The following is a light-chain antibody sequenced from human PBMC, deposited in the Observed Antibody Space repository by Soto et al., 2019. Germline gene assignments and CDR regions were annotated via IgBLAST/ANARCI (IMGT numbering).Light chain of an antibody. CDR1: QSVSNSY. Sequence: EIVLTQSPGTLSLSPGERATLSCRASQSVSNSYLAWYQQKLGQAPRPLIYGASTRAPGIPDRFSGSGSGTDFTLTISRLEPEDFALYYCQQYGSSTRTFGQGTKVEIK. J-gene: IGKJ1*01. V-gene: IGKV3-20*01. CDR3: QQYGSSTRT. CDR2: GAS.